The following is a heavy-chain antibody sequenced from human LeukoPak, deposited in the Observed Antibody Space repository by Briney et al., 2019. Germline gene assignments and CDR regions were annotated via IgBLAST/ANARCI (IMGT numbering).Heavy chain of an antibody. J-gene: IGHJ6*02. CDR2: INHSGST. V-gene: IGHV4-34*01. CDR3: AGYGDHGNGMDV. CDR1: GGSFSGYY. D-gene: IGHD4-17*01. Sequence: SETLSLTCAVYGGSFSGYYWSWIRQPPGKGLEWIGEINHSGSTNYNPSLKSRVTISVDTSKNQFSLKLSSVTAADTAVYYCAGYGDHGNGMDVWGQGTTVTVSS.